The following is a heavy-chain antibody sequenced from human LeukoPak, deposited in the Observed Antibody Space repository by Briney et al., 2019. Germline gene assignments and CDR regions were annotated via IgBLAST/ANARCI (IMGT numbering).Heavy chain of an antibody. D-gene: IGHD2-8*02. Sequence: GGSLRLSCAASGFTFSSYAMNWVRQAPGKGLEWVSAISVSGGATFYADSVKGRFTISRDNSKNTLYLQMNSLRAEDTAVYYCARHTVSDDAFDIWGQGTMVSVSS. J-gene: IGHJ3*02. CDR1: GFTFSSYA. CDR2: ISVSGGAT. V-gene: IGHV3-23*01. CDR3: ARHTVSDDAFDI.